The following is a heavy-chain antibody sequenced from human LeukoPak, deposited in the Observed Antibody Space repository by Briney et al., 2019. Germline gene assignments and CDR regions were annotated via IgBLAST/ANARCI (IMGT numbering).Heavy chain of an antibody. D-gene: IGHD3-3*01. CDR3: AKGAYYDFWSGHQNTRVFDY. CDR2: ISGSGGST. J-gene: IGHJ4*02. V-gene: IGHV3-23*01. CDR1: GFTFSSYA. Sequence: PGGSLRLPCAAYGFTFSSYAMSWVRQAPGKGLEWVPAISGSGGSTYYADSVKGRFTISRDNSKNTLYLQMNSLRAEDTAVYYCAKGAYYDFWSGHQNTRVFDYWGQGTLVTVSS.